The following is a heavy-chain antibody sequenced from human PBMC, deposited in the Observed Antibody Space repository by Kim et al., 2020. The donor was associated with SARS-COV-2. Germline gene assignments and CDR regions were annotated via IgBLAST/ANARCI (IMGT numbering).Heavy chain of an antibody. CDR1: GYTFSSYA. CDR2: IIPNFGKA. CDR3: ARRDRLGYFDY. V-gene: IGHV1-69*13. Sequence: SVKVSCKASGYTFSSYAMSWVRQAPGQGLEWMGGIIPNFGKANYAQKFQGRVTITADDSTSTAYMELSSLRSEDTAVYYCARRDRLGYFDYWGQGTLVTVSS. J-gene: IGHJ4*02. D-gene: IGHD2-21*01.